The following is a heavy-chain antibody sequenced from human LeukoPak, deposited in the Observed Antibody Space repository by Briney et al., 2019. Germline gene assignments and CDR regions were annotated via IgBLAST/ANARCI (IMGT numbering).Heavy chain of an antibody. J-gene: IGHJ4*02. V-gene: IGHV4-34*01. CDR1: GGSFSGYY. D-gene: IGHD3-10*01. Sequence: SETLSLTCAVYGGSFSGYYWSWIRQPPGKGLEWIGEINHSGSTNYNPSLKSRVTMSVDTSKNQFSLKLSSVTAADTAVYYCASRGRKLLWFGEFGGFDYWGQGTLVTVSS. CDR2: INHSGST. CDR3: ASRGRKLLWFGEFGGFDY.